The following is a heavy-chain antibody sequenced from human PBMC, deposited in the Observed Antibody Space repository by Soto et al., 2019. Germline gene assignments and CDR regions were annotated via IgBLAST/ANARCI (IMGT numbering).Heavy chain of an antibody. CDR1: GGSFSGYY. Sequence: SETLSLTCAVYGGSFSGYYWSWIRQPPGKGLEWIGEINHSGSTNYNPSLKSRVTISVDTSKNRFSLKLSSVTAADTAVYYCARGGRYCSGGSCPFPGHMDVWGQGTTVTVSS. CDR2: INHSGST. D-gene: IGHD2-15*01. V-gene: IGHV4-34*01. J-gene: IGHJ6*02. CDR3: ARGGRYCSGGSCPFPGHMDV.